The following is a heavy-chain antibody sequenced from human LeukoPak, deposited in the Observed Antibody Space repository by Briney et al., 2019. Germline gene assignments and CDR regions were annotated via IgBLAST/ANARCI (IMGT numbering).Heavy chain of an antibody. CDR2: ISAYNGNT. Sequence: GASVKVSCKASGYTFTSYGISWVRQAPGQGLEWMGWISAYNGNTNYAQKLQGRVTMTTDTSTSTAYMELRSLRSDDTAVYYCARDPGYSSSWYGGGGQSYYYYYMDVWGKGTTVTVSS. D-gene: IGHD6-13*01. CDR1: GYTFTSYG. CDR3: ARDPGYSSSWYGGGGQSYYYYYMDV. J-gene: IGHJ6*03. V-gene: IGHV1-18*01.